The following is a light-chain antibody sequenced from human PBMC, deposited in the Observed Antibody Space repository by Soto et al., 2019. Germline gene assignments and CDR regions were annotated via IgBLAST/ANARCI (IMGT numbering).Light chain of an antibody. V-gene: IGKV1-39*01. CDR3: QQTYSTPYT. CDR2: AAS. J-gene: IGKJ2*01. CDR1: QSVSRN. Sequence: IQMTQSPSSLSASVGDRVTITCRASQSVSRNFNWYQQKPGKAPKLLIYAASPLQSGVPSRFSGSGSGTDFTLTISSLQPEDTASYYCQQTYSTPYTFGQGTQLEIK.